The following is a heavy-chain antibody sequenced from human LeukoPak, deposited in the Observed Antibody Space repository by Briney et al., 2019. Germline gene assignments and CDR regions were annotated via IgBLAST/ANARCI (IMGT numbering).Heavy chain of an antibody. Sequence: SETLSLTCTVSGGSISSYYWSWIRQPPGKGLEWIGYIYTSGSTNYNPSLKSRVTISVDTSKNQFSLKLSSVTAADTAVYYCARHSLEMATGDPDYFDYWGQGTLVTVSS. CDR3: ARHSLEMATGDPDYFDY. J-gene: IGHJ4*02. CDR2: IYTSGST. D-gene: IGHD5-24*01. V-gene: IGHV4-4*09. CDR1: GGSISSYY.